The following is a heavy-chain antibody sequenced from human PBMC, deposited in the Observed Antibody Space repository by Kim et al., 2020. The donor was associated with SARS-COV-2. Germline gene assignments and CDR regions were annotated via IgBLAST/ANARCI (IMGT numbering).Heavy chain of an antibody. Sequence: ASVKVSCKASGYTFSNSPMHWVRQAPGQGLEWMGIINPSGGRPTYAQKFQGRVTMTGDTSTSTVYMEVNSLRSEDTAVYYCARGPVAGAVAPRLECHYWG. D-gene: IGHD6-19*01. CDR2: INPSGGRP. V-gene: IGHV1-46*01. J-gene: IGHJ4*01. CDR1: GYTFSNSP. CDR3: ARGPVAGAVAPRLECHY.